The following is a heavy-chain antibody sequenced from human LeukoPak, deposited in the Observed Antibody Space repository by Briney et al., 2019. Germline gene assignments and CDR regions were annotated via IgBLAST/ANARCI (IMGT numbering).Heavy chain of an antibody. CDR3: ARDTHSGSSWYPSDY. J-gene: IGHJ4*02. D-gene: IGHD6-13*01. V-gene: IGHV3-21*01. CDR1: GFTFSSYS. CDR2: ISSSSSYI. Sequence: GGSLRLSCAASGFTFSSYSMNWVRQAPGKGLEWVSSISSSSSYIYYADSVKGRFTISRDNAKNSLYLQMNSLRAEDTAVYYCARDTHSGSSWYPSDYWGQGTLVTVSS.